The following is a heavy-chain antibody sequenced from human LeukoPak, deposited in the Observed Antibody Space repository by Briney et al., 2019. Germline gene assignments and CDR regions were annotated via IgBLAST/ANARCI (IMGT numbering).Heavy chain of an antibody. CDR3: ARATVQPWDFDY. J-gene: IGHJ4*02. CDR1: GFTFSSYV. Sequence: TGGSLRLSCAASGFTFSSYVMSWVRQAPGKGLEWVSAITGSGGSTYYADSVKGRVTIYRENSKNTLYLQMNSLRAEDTAVYYCARATVQPWDFDYWGQGTLVTVSS. CDR2: ITGSGGST. V-gene: IGHV3-23*01. D-gene: IGHD4-11*01.